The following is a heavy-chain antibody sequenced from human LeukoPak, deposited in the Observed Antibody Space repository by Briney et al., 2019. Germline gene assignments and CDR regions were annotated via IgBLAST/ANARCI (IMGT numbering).Heavy chain of an antibody. J-gene: IGHJ4*02. CDR3: ARDILATSIAAPYY. CDR2: IFYSGRT. V-gene: IGHV4-39*07. Sequence: SETLSLTCTVSGGSISSSTYYWGWIRQPPGKGLEWIGSIFYSGRTYYDPSLKSRVTMSVDTSKNQFSLRLSSVNAADTAVYYCARDILATSIAAPYYWGQGTLVTVSS. D-gene: IGHD6-13*01. CDR1: GGSISSSTYY.